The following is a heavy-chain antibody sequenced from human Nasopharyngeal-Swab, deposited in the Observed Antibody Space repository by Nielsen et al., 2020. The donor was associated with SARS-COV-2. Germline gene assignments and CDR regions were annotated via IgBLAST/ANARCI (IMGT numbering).Heavy chain of an antibody. Sequence: GESLKISCVASGFTFSGYTMNWVRQAPGKGLEWISSISSTTPYIYYADSVKSRFTISRDNAKNSLYLQMNFLRVEDTAMYYCARDTGGPPNYFDPWGQGTLVTVSS. J-gene: IGHJ5*02. CDR3: ARDTGGPPNYFDP. CDR1: GFTFSGYT. D-gene: IGHD1-7*01. V-gene: IGHV3-21*01. CDR2: ISSTTPYI.